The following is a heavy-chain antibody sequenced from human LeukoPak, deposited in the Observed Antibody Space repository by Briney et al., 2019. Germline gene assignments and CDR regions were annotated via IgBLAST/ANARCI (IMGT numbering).Heavy chain of an antibody. CDR3: ARANYYDSSGYSRGAFDI. CDR2: IFHSGST. CDR1: GYSISSGFY. Sequence: SETLSLTCSVSGYSISSGFYWGWIRQPPGKGLEWIGSIFHSGSTYYNPSPKVRVTISVDTSKNQFSLKLSSVTAADTAVYYCARANYYDSSGYSRGAFDIWGQGTTVTVSS. V-gene: IGHV4-38-2*02. J-gene: IGHJ3*02. D-gene: IGHD3-22*01.